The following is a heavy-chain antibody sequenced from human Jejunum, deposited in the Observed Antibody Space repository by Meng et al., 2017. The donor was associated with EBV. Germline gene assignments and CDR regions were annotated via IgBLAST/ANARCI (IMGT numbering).Heavy chain of an antibody. CDR3: ARASSERLLDY. J-gene: IGHJ4*02. D-gene: IGHD1-14*01. Sequence: QWQLQESGPGLVKPSGTLSLTCAVSTGFISSYEWWSWVRQPPGKGLEWLGEINQVGSTYYNPSLKSRVTISIDTSKRQFSLRLNSMTAADTAVYYCARASSERLLDYWGQGTLVTVSS. CDR1: TGFISSYEW. CDR2: INQVGST. V-gene: IGHV4-4*02.